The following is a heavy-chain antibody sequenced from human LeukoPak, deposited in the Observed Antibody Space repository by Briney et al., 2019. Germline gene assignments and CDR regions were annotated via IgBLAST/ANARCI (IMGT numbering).Heavy chain of an antibody. V-gene: IGHV3-9*01. CDR3: AKEKGSWHEAFDY. CDR1: GFTFDDYA. J-gene: IGHJ4*02. D-gene: IGHD6-13*01. CDR2: ISWNSGSI. Sequence: GRSLRLSCAASGFTFDDYAMHWVRQAPGKGLEWVSGISWNSGSIGYADSVKGRFTISRDNAKNSLYLQMNSLRAEDTALYYCAKEKGSWHEAFDYWGQGTLVTVSS.